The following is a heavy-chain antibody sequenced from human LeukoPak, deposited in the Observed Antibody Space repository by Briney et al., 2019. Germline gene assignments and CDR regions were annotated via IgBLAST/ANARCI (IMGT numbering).Heavy chain of an antibody. V-gene: IGHV3-7*03. CDR1: GFTFSSYG. J-gene: IGHJ4*02. D-gene: IGHD5-18*01. CDR3: ARENSIQLWLHFDY. CDR2: IKQDGSEK. Sequence: PGRSLRLSCAASGFTFSSYGMHWVRQAPGKGLEWVANIKQDGSEKYYVDSVKGRFTISRDNAKNSLYLQMNSLRAEDTAVYYCARENSIQLWLHFDYWGQGTLVTVSS.